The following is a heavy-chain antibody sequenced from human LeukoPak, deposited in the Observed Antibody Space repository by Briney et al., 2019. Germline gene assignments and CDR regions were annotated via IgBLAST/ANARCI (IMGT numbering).Heavy chain of an antibody. Sequence: GASVKVSCKTSGYTFTDFYIHWVRQASGQGLEWMGWINPNSGGTNYAQKFQGRVTMTRDTSISTAYMELSRLRSDDTAVYYCARDTLVAATGYYYGMDVWGQGTTVTVSS. CDR2: INPNSGGT. D-gene: IGHD2-15*01. CDR3: ARDTLVAATGYYYGMDV. V-gene: IGHV1-2*02. J-gene: IGHJ6*02. CDR1: GYTFTDFY.